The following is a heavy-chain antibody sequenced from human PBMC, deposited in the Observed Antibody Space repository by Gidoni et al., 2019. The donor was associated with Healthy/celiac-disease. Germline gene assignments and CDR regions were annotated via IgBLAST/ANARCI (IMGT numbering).Heavy chain of an antibody. Sequence: EVQLLESGGGLVQHGGSLRLSCAASGFTFSSYAMSWVRQAPGKGLEWVSAISGSGGSTFYADSVKGRFTISRDNSKNTLYLQMNSLRAEDTAVYYCAKGIDSSGYYPFDYWGQGTLVTVSS. CDR3: AKGIDSSGYYPFDY. CDR1: GFTFSSYA. D-gene: IGHD3-22*01. V-gene: IGHV3-23*01. J-gene: IGHJ4*02. CDR2: ISGSGGST.